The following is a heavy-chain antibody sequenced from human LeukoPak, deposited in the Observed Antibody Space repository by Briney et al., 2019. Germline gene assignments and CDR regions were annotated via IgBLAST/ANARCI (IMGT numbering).Heavy chain of an antibody. J-gene: IGHJ4*02. CDR2: ISSSGSTI. CDR3: AKDISPMIRSLLSY. V-gene: IGHV3-11*01. Sequence: PGGSLRLSCAASGFTFSDYYMSWIRQAPGKGLEWVSYISSSGSTIYYADSVKGRFTISRDNAKNSLYLQMNSLRAEDTALYYCAKDISPMIRSLLSYWGQGTLVTVSS. D-gene: IGHD3-22*01. CDR1: GFTFSDYY.